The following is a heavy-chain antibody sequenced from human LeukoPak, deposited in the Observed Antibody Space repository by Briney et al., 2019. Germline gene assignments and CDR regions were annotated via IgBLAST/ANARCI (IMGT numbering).Heavy chain of an antibody. J-gene: IGHJ6*02. CDR1: GFTFSSYW. Sequence: GGSLRLSCVASGFTFSSYWMHWVRQDPRKGLVWVSRINGDGRNINYADSVRGRFTISRDNAKNTLYLQMNTLRVGDTAVYYCTRDLMDYDVSTGLHHYYMDVWGQGTTVTVSS. V-gene: IGHV3-74*01. CDR2: INGDGRNI. CDR3: TRDLMDYDVSTGLHHYYMDV. D-gene: IGHD3-9*01.